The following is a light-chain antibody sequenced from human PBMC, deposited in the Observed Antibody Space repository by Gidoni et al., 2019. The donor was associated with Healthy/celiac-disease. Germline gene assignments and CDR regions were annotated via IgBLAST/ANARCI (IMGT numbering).Light chain of an antibody. CDR1: SSDVWIENL. Sequence: QSALTQPAPASGSPGQSITISCTGTSSDVWIENLVSWYQHHPGKAPKLMLYEGSNRPSGVSNRFSGSKSGNTASLTITGLQAEDEADYYCCSYAGSSTFVFGGGTKLTVL. CDR2: EGS. V-gene: IGLV2-23*03. J-gene: IGLJ2*01. CDR3: CSYAGSSTFV.